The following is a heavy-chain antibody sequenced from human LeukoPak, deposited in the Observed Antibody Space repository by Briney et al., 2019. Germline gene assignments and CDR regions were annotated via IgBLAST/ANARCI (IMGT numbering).Heavy chain of an antibody. CDR1: GFTFSSYS. D-gene: IGHD7-27*01. V-gene: IGHV3-21*01. CDR3: ARVFSGDY. Sequence: GGSLRLSCAASGFTFSSYSMNWVRQAPGKGLEWVSSISSSSSYTYYADSVKGRFTISRDNAKNSLYLQMNSLRAEDTAVYYCARVFSGDYWGQGTLVTVSS. CDR2: ISSSSSYT. J-gene: IGHJ4*02.